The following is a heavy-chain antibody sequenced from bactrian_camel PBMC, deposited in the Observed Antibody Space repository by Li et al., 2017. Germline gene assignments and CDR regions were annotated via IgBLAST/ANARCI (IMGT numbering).Heavy chain of an antibody. CDR1: TMTYRSNA. J-gene: IGHJ6*01. D-gene: IGHD2*01. V-gene: IGHV3S53*01. CDR3: AARGPYCYTKLSVRDFTF. CDR2: LDSDRSA. Sequence: HVQLVESGGGSVQIGGSLRLSCAVRSTMTYRSNALAWFRQAPGKEREGVAALDSDRSASYADSVKGRFNISRDSAKNTLYLRMSDLKPEDTGMYYCAARGPYCYTKLSVRDFTFWGQGTQVTVS.